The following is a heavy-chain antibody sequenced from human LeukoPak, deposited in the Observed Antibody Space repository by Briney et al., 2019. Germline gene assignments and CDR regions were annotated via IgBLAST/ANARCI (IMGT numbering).Heavy chain of an antibody. CDR2: IISSSSYI. CDR3: ARERAVAGTTDY. J-gene: IGHJ4*02. CDR1: GFTFSSYS. V-gene: IGHV3-21*01. D-gene: IGHD6-19*01. Sequence: GGSLRLSCAASGFTFSSYSMNWVRQAPGKGLEWVSSIISSSSYIYYADSVKGRFTISRDNAKNSLYLQMNSLRAEDTVVYYCARERAVAGTTDYWGQGTLVTVSS.